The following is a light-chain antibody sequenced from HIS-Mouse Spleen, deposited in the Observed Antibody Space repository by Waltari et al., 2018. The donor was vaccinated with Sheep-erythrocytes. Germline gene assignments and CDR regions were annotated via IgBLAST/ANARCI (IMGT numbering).Light chain of an antibody. J-gene: IGKJ4*01. V-gene: IGKV1-39*01. CDR1: QSISSY. CDR2: AAS. CDR3: QQSYSTPPLT. Sequence: DIQMTQPQSSLSASVGDRVTITCRASQSISSYLNWYQQKPGKAPKLLIYAASSLQSGVPSRFSGSGSGTDFTLTISSLQPEDFATYYCQQSYSTPPLTFGGGTKVEIK.